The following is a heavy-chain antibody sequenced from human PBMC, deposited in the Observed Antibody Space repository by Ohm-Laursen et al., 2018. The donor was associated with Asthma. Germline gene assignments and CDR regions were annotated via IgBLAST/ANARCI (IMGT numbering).Heavy chain of an antibody. CDR3: VRDVFDRFDH. CDR2: IYIANT. CDR1: GYIVTSYA. Sequence: ASVKVSCKVSGYIVTSYAFSWVRQAPGQRPEWMGWIYIANTNYAPKFRDRVTLTTDTYTNTLYMDLRSLRSDDTAVYYCVRDVFDRFDHWGQGSLVTVSS. V-gene: IGHV1-18*04. D-gene: IGHD3-16*01. J-gene: IGHJ4*02.